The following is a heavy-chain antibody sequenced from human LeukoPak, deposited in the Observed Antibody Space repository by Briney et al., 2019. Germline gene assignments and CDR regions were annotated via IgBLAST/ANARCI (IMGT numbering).Heavy chain of an antibody. CDR1: GYSFTSYW. V-gene: IGHV5-51*01. CDR2: ICPGDSDT. J-gene: IGHJ5*02. Sequence: GESLKISCKGSGYSFTSYWIGWVRQMPGKGLEWMGIICPGDSDTRYSPSFQGQVTISADKSISTAYLQWSSLKASDTAMYYCARHPYSSGWFWGNWFDPWGQGTLVTVSS. D-gene: IGHD6-19*01. CDR3: ARHPYSSGWFWGNWFDP.